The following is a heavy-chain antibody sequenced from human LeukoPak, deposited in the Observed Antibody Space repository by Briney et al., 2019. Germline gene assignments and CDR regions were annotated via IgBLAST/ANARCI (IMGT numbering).Heavy chain of an antibody. V-gene: IGHV4-39*07. D-gene: IGHD3-10*01. CDR1: GGSISSRSYY. J-gene: IGHJ5*02. CDR2: IYSSGTT. Sequence: SETLSLTCSVSGGSISSRSYYWGWLRQPPGKGLEWIGSIYSSGTTNYNPSLKSRLTFSLDTSKNQFSLNLSSVTAADTAVYYCARTSGWFGNWFDPWGQGTLVTVSS. CDR3: ARTSGWFGNWFDP.